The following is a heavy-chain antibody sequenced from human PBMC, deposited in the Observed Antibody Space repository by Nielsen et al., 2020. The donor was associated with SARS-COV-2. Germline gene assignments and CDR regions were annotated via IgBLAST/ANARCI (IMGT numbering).Heavy chain of an antibody. CDR2: ISWNSGSI. CDR1: GLTFDDYA. J-gene: IGHJ4*02. V-gene: IGHV3-9*01. D-gene: IGHD6-19*01. Sequence: SLKISCAASGLTFDDYAMHWVRQAPGKGLEWVSGISWNSGSIGYADSVKGRFTISRDNAKNSLYLQMNSLRAEDTALYYCAKDIHPYSSGIDYWGQGTLVTVSS. CDR3: AKDIHPYSSGIDY.